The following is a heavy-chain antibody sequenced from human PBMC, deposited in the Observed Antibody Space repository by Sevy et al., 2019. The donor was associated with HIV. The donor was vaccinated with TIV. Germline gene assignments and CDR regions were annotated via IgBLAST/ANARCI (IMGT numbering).Heavy chain of an antibody. J-gene: IGHJ3*02. D-gene: IGHD5-12*01. CDR1: GFTFSSYA. CDR2: ISYDGSNK. CDR3: ARGAGDGYTGDAFDI. Sequence: GGSLRLSCAASGFTFSSYAMHWVSQAPGKGLEWVAVISYDGSNKYYADSVKGRFNISRDNSKNTLYLQMNSLRAEDTAAYYWARGAGDGYTGDAFDIWGQGTMVTVSS. V-gene: IGHV3-30-3*01.